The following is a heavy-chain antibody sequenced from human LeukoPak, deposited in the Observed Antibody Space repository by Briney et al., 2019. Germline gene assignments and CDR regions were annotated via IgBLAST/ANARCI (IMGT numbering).Heavy chain of an antibody. J-gene: IGHJ5*02. CDR2: MNQDGSEI. Sequence: GGSLRLSCVGSGYTFSRYWLNWVRQAPGKGLEWVANMNQDGSEIYYLDSVKGRFTISRDNAKNSVYLQMNRLRAEDTAVYYCAPQQTYSPYNWFDPWGQGTLVTVSS. CDR3: APQQTYSPYNWFDP. D-gene: IGHD5-12*01. V-gene: IGHV3-7*01. CDR1: GYTFSRYW.